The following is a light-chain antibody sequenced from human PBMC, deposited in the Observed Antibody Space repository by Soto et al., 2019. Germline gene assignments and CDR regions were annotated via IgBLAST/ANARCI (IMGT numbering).Light chain of an antibody. Sequence: LTQPASVSGSPGQSITISCTGTSSDVGGYNYVSWYQQHPGKAPKLMIYEVSNRPSGVSNRFSGSKSGNTASLTISGLQAEDEADYYCSSYISSSTYVFGTGTKVTVL. J-gene: IGLJ1*01. V-gene: IGLV2-14*01. CDR3: SSYISSSTYV. CDR2: EVS. CDR1: SSDVGGYNY.